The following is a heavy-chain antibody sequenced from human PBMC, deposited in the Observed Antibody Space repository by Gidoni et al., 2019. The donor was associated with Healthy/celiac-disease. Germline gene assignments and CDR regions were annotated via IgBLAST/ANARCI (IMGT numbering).Heavy chain of an antibody. CDR3: AKAKTATLGHYYYGMDV. J-gene: IGHJ6*02. CDR1: GFTFSSYA. CDR2: ISGSGGST. Sequence: EVQLLESGGGLVQPGGSLRRSCAASGFTFSSYAMSWVRQAPGKGLEWVSAISGSGGSTYYADSVKGRFTISRDNSKNTLYLQMNSLRAEDTAVYYCAKAKTATLGHYYYGMDVWGQGTTVTVSS. V-gene: IGHV3-23*01. D-gene: IGHD3-16*01.